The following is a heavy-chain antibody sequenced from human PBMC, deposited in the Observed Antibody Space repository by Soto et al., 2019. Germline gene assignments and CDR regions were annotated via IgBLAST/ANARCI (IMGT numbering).Heavy chain of an antibody. CDR1: GGSISSYY. D-gene: IGHD2-15*01. CDR2: IYYSGST. CDR3: ESTTQVLRRGAFDI. J-gene: IGHJ3*02. Sequence: SETLSLTCTVSGGSISSYYWSWIRQPPGKGMEWIGYIYYSGSTNYNPSLKSRVTISVDTSKNQFSLKLSSVTAADTAVYYCESTTQVLRRGAFDIWGQGTMVTVSS. V-gene: IGHV4-59*01.